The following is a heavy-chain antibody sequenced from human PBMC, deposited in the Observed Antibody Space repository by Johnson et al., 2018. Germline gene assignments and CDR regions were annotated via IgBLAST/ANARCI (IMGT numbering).Heavy chain of an antibody. CDR3: ARGSRNRHREDVFDI. D-gene: IGHD5-24*01. J-gene: IGHJ3*02. V-gene: IGHV3-21*01. Sequence: VQLVQSGGGLVKPGGSLRLSCAASGFIFSSYNMNWVRQAPGTGLEWVSSISGNSRYIYYVDSVKGRFTISRDNAKNSLYLQMNSLRAEDTAVYYCARGSRNRHREDVFDIWGRGTMVTVSS. CDR1: GFIFSSYN. CDR2: ISGNSRYI.